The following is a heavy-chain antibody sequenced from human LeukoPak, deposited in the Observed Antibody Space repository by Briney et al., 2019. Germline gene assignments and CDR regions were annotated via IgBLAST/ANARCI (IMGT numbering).Heavy chain of an antibody. Sequence: ASVKVSCKASGYTFTGYYMHWVRQAPGQGLEWMGRINPNSGGTNYAQKFQGRVTMTRDTPISTAYMELSRLRSDDTAVYYCARDGSGWYEDFDYWGQGTLVTVSS. D-gene: IGHD6-19*01. CDR1: GYTFTGYY. CDR2: INPNSGGT. V-gene: IGHV1-2*06. J-gene: IGHJ4*02. CDR3: ARDGSGWYEDFDY.